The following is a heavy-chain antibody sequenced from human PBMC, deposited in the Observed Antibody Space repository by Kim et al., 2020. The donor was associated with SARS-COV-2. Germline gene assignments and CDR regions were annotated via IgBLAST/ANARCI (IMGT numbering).Heavy chain of an antibody. Sequence: ASVKVSCKASGYTFTSYDINWVRQATGQGLEWMGWMNPNSGNTGYAQKFQGRVTMTRNTSISTAYMELSSLRSEDTAVYYCARGIQGQYFDWLLSSNNWFDPWGQGTLVTVSS. V-gene: IGHV1-8*01. J-gene: IGHJ5*02. CDR2: MNPNSGNT. D-gene: IGHD3-9*01. CDR3: ARGIQGQYFDWLLSSNNWFDP. CDR1: GYTFTSYD.